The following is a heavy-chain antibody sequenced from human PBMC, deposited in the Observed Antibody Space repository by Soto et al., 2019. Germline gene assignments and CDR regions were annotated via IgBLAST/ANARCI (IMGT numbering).Heavy chain of an antibody. CDR3: ARMGGSFLDS. CDR2: SIPIFGTA. D-gene: IGHD1-26*01. Sequence: QVQLVQSGAEVKKPGSSVKVSCKASGGTFNNYPITWVRQAPGQGLEWMGGSIPIFGTANYAQKFQGRVTISVDESTSTAYMELSSLRSEDTAVYYCARMGGSFLDSWGQGTLVTVSS. J-gene: IGHJ5*01. V-gene: IGHV1-69*01. CDR1: GGTFNNYP.